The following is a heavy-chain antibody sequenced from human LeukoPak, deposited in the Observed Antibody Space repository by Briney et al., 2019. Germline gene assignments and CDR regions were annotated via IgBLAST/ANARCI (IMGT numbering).Heavy chain of an antibody. J-gene: IGHJ5*02. CDR1: GFTFSSYS. Sequence: PGGSLRLSCAASGFTFSSYSMNWVRQAPGKGLEWVSSISSSSSYIYYADSVKGRFTISRDNAKNSLYLQMNSLRAEDTAVYYCARVGHDYGDYVGWFDPWGRGTLVTVSS. D-gene: IGHD4-17*01. CDR3: ARVGHDYGDYVGWFDP. V-gene: IGHV3-21*01. CDR2: ISSSSSYI.